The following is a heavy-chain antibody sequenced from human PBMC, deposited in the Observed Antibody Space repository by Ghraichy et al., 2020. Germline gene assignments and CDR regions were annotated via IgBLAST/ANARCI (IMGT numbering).Heavy chain of an antibody. CDR3: ARGRKASYCGGDCRGQNWYFDL. CDR1: GGSFSGYY. V-gene: IGHV4-34*01. Sequence: SQTLSITCAVYGGSFSGYYWSWIRQPPGKGLEWIGEINHSGSTNYNPSLKSRVTISVDTSKNQFSLKLSSVTAADTAVYYCARGRKASYCGGDCRGQNWYFDLRGRGTLVTVSS. D-gene: IGHD2-21*02. CDR2: INHSGST. J-gene: IGHJ2*01.